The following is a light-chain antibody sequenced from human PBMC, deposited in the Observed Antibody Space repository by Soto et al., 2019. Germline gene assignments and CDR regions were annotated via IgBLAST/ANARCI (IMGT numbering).Light chain of an antibody. J-gene: IGLJ2*01. Sequence: QSVLTQPPSVSGAPGQRVTISRTGSSSNIGAGYDVHWYHQLPGTAPKLLIYGNFNRPSGVPDRFSGSKSGTSASLAITGLQAVDEADYYCQTYDNSLSGHVIFGGGTKLTVL. CDR2: GNF. CDR3: QTYDNSLSGHVI. V-gene: IGLV1-40*01. CDR1: SSNIGAGYD.